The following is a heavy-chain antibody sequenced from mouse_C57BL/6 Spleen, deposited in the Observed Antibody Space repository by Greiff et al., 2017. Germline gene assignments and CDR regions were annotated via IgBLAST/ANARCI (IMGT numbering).Heavy chain of an antibody. Sequence: QVQLKESGPGLVQPSQSLSITCTVSGFSLTSSGVHWVRQSPGKGLEWLGVIWSGGSTDYNAAFISRLSISKDNSKSQVFFKMNSLQAEDTAIYYCARKLGGSGYVEVWGTGTTVTVSS. V-gene: IGHV2-2*01. J-gene: IGHJ1*03. CDR3: ARKLGGSGYVEV. CDR2: IWSGGST. D-gene: IGHD3-3*01. CDR1: GFSLTSSG.